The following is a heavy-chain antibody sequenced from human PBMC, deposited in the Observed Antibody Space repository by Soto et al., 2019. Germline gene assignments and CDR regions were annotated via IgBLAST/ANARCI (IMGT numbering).Heavy chain of an antibody. D-gene: IGHD6-19*01. V-gene: IGHV3-53*01. CDR2: IYSGGST. CDR3: AREGGQWPDYYGMDV. Sequence: SGGAPRLSCAAPGFTLSSNYMSWVRQAPGKGLEWGSVIYSGGSTYYADSVKGRFTISRDKSKNTLYLQMNSLRAEDTAVYYCAREGGQWPDYYGMDVWGQGTTVTVSS. J-gene: IGHJ6*02. CDR1: GFTLSSNY.